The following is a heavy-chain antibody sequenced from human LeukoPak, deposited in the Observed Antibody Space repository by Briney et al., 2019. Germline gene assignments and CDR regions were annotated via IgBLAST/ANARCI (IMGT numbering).Heavy chain of an antibody. J-gene: IGHJ4*02. D-gene: IGHD3-22*01. CDR3: ASQLYYDSSGYYHNSPFDY. V-gene: IGHV3-33*08. CDR1: GFTFSSYA. Sequence: GGSLRLSCAASGFTFSSYAMSWVRQAPGKGLEWVAVIWYDGSNKYYADSVKGRFTISRDNSKNTLYLQMNSLRAEDTAVYYCASQLYYDSSGYYHNSPFDYWGQGTLVTVSS. CDR2: IWYDGSNK.